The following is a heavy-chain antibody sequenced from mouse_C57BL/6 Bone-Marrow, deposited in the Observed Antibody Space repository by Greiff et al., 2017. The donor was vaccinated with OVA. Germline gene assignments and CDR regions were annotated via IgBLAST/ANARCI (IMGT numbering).Heavy chain of an antibody. CDR3: ARRSYYGSSYDYFDY. D-gene: IGHD1-1*01. V-gene: IGHV1-64*01. CDR1: GYTFTSYW. CDR2: IHPNSGST. J-gene: IGHJ2*01. Sequence: QVQLKQPGAELVKPGASVKLSCKASGYTFTSYWMHWVKQRPGQGLEWIGMIHPNSGSTNYNEKFKSKATLTVDKSSSTAYMQLSSLTSEDSAVYYCARRSYYGSSYDYFDYWGQGTTLTVSS.